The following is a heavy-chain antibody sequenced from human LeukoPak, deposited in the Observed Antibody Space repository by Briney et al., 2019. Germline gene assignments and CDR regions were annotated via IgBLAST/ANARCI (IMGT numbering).Heavy chain of an antibody. Sequence: ASVKVSCKASGYTFTSYDINWVRQAPGQGLEWMGWISAYNGHTKFAQKFQGRVTMTTDTSTTTAYLELRSLRSDDTAVYYCASGLQWPGFDYWGQGTPVTVSS. CDR2: ISAYNGHT. J-gene: IGHJ4*02. CDR1: GYTFTSYD. D-gene: IGHD4-11*01. V-gene: IGHV1-18*01. CDR3: ASGLQWPGFDY.